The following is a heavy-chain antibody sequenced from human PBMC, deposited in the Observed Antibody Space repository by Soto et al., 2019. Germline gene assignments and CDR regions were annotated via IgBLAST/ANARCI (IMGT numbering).Heavy chain of an antibody. CDR1: GYSFNNHW. V-gene: IGHV5-51*01. D-gene: IGHD3-10*01. Sequence: GESLKISCKGSGYSFNNHWIGCVRQMPGKGLEWMGIIYPDDSDVKYSPSFQGQVTMSVDKSISTAYLQWSSLKASDSAMYYCARRGESLTVEVWGQGTPVTVSS. CDR2: IYPDDSDV. CDR3: ARRGESLTVEV. J-gene: IGHJ6*02.